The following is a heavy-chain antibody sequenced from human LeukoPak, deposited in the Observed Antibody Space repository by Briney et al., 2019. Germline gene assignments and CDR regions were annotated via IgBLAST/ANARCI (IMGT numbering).Heavy chain of an antibody. J-gene: IGHJ4*02. D-gene: IGHD2-21*01. V-gene: IGHV3-33*01. Sequence: PGGSLRLSCAVSGYTFSSHGMHWVRQAPGKGLEWVAAIWYDGSDKYYADSVKGRFTISRDNSKNMLYPQMDSLRAEDTALYYCARLWGSVSGYFDYWGQGTLVTVSS. CDR2: IWYDGSDK. CDR1: GYTFSSHG. CDR3: ARLWGSVSGYFDY.